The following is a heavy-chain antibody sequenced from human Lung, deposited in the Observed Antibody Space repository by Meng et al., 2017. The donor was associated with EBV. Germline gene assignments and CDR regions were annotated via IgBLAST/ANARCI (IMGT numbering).Heavy chain of an antibody. J-gene: IGHJ4*02. CDR3: VFREYGDFDY. CDR1: GGTFTSHA. D-gene: IGHD3-10*02. CDR2: IDPIFGAP. V-gene: IGHV1-69*01. Sequence: QVQLVQSGAEVKXPXSSVKVSCKASGGTFTSHAISWVRQAPGQGLEWVGGIDPIFGAPHYAQKFQGRVTVAADESRSSAFMEMSSLRSEDTAVFYCVFREYGDFDYWGQGTLVPVSS.